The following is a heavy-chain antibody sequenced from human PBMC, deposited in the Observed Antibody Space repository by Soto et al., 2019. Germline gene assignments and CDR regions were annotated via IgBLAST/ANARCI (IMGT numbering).Heavy chain of an antibody. CDR2: IYYSGST. CDR3: ARHDKRYFDWSADV. V-gene: IGHV4-39*01. CDR1: GGSISSSSYY. D-gene: IGHD3-9*01. Sequence: SETLSLTCTVSGGSISSSSYYWGWIRQPPGKGLGWIGSIYYSGSTYYNPSLKSRVTISVDTSKNQFSLKLSSVTAADTAVYYCARHDKRYFDWSADVWGKGTTVTLSS. J-gene: IGHJ6*04.